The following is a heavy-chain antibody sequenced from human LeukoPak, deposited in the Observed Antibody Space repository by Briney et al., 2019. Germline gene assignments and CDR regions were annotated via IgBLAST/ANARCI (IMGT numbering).Heavy chain of an antibody. J-gene: IGHJ6*03. CDR1: GFTFSSYW. D-gene: IGHD3-10*01. CDR2: INWNGGST. V-gene: IGHV3-20*04. CDR3: ARGGITMVRGSTMDV. Sequence: GGSLRLSCAASGFTFSSYWMHWVRQAPGKGLEWVSGINWNGGSTGYADSVKGRFTISRDNAKNSLYLQMNSLRAEDTALYYCARGGITMVRGSTMDVWGKGTTVTVSS.